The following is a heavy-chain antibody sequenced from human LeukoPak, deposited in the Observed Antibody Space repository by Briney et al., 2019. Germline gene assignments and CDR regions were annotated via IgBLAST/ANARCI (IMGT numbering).Heavy chain of an antibody. CDR2: VTASSYPI. Sequence: PGGSLRLSCAASGFSFSSYNMNWVRQSPGRGLEWLSYVTASSYPIYYADSVKGRFTISRDNAKNSLYLQMNGLRAEDTAIYYCTRGGVFDLWGLGTLVTVSS. CDR1: GFSFSSYN. D-gene: IGHD3-9*01. V-gene: IGHV3-48*01. CDR3: TRGGVFDL. J-gene: IGHJ4*02.